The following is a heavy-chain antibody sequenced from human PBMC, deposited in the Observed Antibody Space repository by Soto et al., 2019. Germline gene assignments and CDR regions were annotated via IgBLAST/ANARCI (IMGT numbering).Heavy chain of an antibody. J-gene: IGHJ6*03. Sequence: GGSLRLSCAASGFTFSSYSMNWVRQAPGKGLEWVSSISSSSSYIYYADSVKGRFTISRDNAKNSLYLQMNSLRAEDTAVYYCARKAMTIFYYYMDVGGKGPTVPVSS. CDR3: ARKAMTIFYYYMDV. D-gene: IGHD3-9*01. CDR1: GFTFSSYS. V-gene: IGHV3-21*01. CDR2: ISSSSSYI.